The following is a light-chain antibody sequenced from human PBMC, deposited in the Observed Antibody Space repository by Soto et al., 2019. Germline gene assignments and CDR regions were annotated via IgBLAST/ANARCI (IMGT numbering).Light chain of an antibody. CDR1: SSDVGGYNY. CDR3: SSYISNSTLYG. Sequence: QSALTQPASVSGSPGQSITISCTGTSSDVGGYNYVSWYQQHPGKAPKLIIFEVSHRPSGVSNRFSGSKSGKTASLTISGLQAEDEADYYCSSYISNSTLYGFGTGTKVTVL. J-gene: IGLJ1*01. V-gene: IGLV2-14*01. CDR2: EVS.